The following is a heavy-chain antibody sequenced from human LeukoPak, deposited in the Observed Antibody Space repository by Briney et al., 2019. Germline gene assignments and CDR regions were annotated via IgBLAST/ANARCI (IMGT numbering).Heavy chain of an antibody. Sequence: SETLSLTCTVSGGSISSYYWSWIRQPPGKGLEWIWYIYYSGSTNYNPSLKSRVTISVDTSKNQFSLKLSSVTAADTAVYYCARVVYSSSWYPTQHFDYWGQGTLVTVSS. D-gene: IGHD6-13*01. J-gene: IGHJ4*02. CDR3: ARVVYSSSWYPTQHFDY. V-gene: IGHV4-59*01. CDR2: IYYSGST. CDR1: GGSISSYY.